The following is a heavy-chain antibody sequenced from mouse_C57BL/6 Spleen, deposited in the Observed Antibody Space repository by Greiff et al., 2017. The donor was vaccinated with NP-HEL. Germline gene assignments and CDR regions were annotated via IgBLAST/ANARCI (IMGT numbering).Heavy chain of an antibody. V-gene: IGHV1-72*01. Sequence: QQSCKASGYTFTSYWMHWVKQRPGRGLEWIGRIDPNSGGTKYNEKFKSKATLTVDKPSSTAYMQLSSLTSEDSAVYYCARGDYDYDGYYFDYWGQGTTLTVSS. D-gene: IGHD2-4*01. CDR2: IDPNSGGT. CDR1: GYTFTSYW. CDR3: ARGDYDYDGYYFDY. J-gene: IGHJ2*01.